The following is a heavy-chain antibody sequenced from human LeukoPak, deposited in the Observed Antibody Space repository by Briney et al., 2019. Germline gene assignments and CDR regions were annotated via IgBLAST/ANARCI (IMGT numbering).Heavy chain of an antibody. Sequence: PGGSLRLSCAASGFTFRTLAMNWVRQAPGKGLEWVAVISHDASNKYYADSVKGRFTLSRDTSKNTLYLQMNSLRPDDTAVYYCVRQSCLSGSGCYLDFWGQGTLVTVFS. J-gene: IGHJ4*02. CDR1: GFTFRTLA. CDR3: VRQSCLSGSGCYLDF. V-gene: IGHV3-30-3*01. D-gene: IGHD3-22*01. CDR2: ISHDASNK.